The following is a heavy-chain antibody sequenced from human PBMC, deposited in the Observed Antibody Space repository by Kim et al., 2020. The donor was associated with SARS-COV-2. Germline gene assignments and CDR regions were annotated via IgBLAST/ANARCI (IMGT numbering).Heavy chain of an antibody. CDR3: ARDREVYDHSWYFDY. V-gene: IGHV3-30-3*01. J-gene: IGHJ4*01. CDR2: ISYDGSNK. CDR1: GFTFSSYA. D-gene: IGHD4-4*01. Sequence: GGSLRLSCAASGFTFSSYAMHWVRQAPGKGLEWVAVISYDGSNKYYADSVKGRFTISRDNSKNTLYLQMNSLRAEDTAVYYCARDREVYDHSWYFDYWG.